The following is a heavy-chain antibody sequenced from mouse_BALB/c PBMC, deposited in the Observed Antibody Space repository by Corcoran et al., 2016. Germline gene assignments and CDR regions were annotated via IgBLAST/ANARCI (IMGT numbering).Heavy chain of an antibody. CDR1: RYTFTSYV. Sequence: EVQLQQSGPELVKPGASVKMSCKASRYTFTSYVLHWVKQKPGQGLEWIGYIYPYNDDVRYNEKFRGKATLTSDKSSSTAYMGLSSLTSEDSAVYYCAREVPGGNPFDYWGQGTTLTVSS. CDR2: IYPYNDDV. CDR3: AREVPGGNPFDY. J-gene: IGHJ2*01. V-gene: IGHV1S136*01. D-gene: IGHD2-1*01.